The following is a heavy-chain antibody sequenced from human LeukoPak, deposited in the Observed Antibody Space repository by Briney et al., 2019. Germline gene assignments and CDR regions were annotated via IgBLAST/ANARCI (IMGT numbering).Heavy chain of an antibody. CDR2: IDDTSGAI. CDR3: ARSSISSSYTY. Sequence: GGPLRLPCEASVFTFSDYGMNGLRQSPGKGLECISYIDDTSGAIYYADSVMGRFAISRDNAKHSLYLQMNSLRAEDTAVYYCARSSISSSYTYWGQGTLVTVSS. D-gene: IGHD2-2*02. J-gene: IGHJ4*02. CDR1: VFTFSDYG. V-gene: IGHV3-48*04.